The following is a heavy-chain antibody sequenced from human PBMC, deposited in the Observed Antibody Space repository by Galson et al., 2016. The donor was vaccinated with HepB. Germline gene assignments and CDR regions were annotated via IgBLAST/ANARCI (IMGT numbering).Heavy chain of an antibody. V-gene: IGHV3-74*01. CDR3: VRDHSVVPTTAYNWFDP. CDR2: INSDGTIS. Sequence: SLRLSCAASGFAFSSHWMHWVHQDLGKGLMWVSRINSDGTISNYADSVKGRFTISRDNAKNTLYLQMNSLRAEDTAVYFCVRDHSVVPTTAYNWFDPWGRGTLVTVSS. D-gene: IGHD4-23*01. J-gene: IGHJ5*02. CDR1: GFAFSSHW.